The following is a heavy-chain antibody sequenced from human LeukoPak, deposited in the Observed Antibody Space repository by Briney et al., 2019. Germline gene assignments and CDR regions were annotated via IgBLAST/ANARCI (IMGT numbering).Heavy chain of an antibody. V-gene: IGHV4-31*03. D-gene: IGHD6-13*01. CDR3: ARGGIAAAGGGDDSFDI. J-gene: IGHJ3*02. CDR2: IYHSGST. CDR1: GGSISSGGYY. Sequence: SQTLSLTCTVSGGSISSGGYYWSWIRQHPGKGLEWIGYIYHSGSTYYNPSLKSRVTISLDTSKNQFSLKLSSVTVADAAVYYCARGGIAAAGGGDDSFDIWGQGTMVTVSS.